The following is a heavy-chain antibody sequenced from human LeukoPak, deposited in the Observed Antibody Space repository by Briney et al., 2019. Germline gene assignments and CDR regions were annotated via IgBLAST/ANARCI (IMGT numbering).Heavy chain of an antibody. Sequence: GGSLKLSCAASGFPFSGSAVHWVRQASGKGLEWVGRIRTKPDNYATAYAASVKGRFTISRDDSRNTAYLQMNSLKTEDTAVYYWTRQDFIRADFDYWGQGTLVTVSS. CDR3: TRQDFIRADFDY. V-gene: IGHV3-73*01. CDR2: IRTKPDNYAT. CDR1: GFPFSGSA. D-gene: IGHD3-16*01. J-gene: IGHJ4*02.